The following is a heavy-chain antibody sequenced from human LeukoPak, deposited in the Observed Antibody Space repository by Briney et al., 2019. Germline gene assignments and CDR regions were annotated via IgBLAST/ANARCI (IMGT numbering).Heavy chain of an antibody. D-gene: IGHD5-24*01. Sequence: PGRSLRLSCAASGFTFSSYAMHWVRQAPGKGLEGVAVISYDGSNKYYADSVKGRFTISRDNSKNTLYLQMNSLRAEDTAVYYCASGEQGKEIDYWGQGTLVTVSS. CDR1: GFTFSSYA. CDR3: ASGEQGKEIDY. J-gene: IGHJ4*02. CDR2: ISYDGSNK. V-gene: IGHV3-30*04.